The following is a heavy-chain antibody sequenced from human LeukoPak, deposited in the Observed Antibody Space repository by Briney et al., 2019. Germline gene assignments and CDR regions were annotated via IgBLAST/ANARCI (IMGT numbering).Heavy chain of an antibody. CDR2: ISSSSSFI. V-gene: IGHV3-21*01. CDR1: GFTFSDYS. J-gene: IGHJ4*02. Sequence: GGSLRLSCAASGFTFSDYSMNWVRQSPGKGLELVSSISSSSSFIYYVDSLKGRSTISRDNAENSLYLQMNGLRAEDTAVYYCVRERYHGSGAPRYDYWGQGTLVTVSS. CDR3: VRERYHGSGAPRYDY. D-gene: IGHD3-10*01.